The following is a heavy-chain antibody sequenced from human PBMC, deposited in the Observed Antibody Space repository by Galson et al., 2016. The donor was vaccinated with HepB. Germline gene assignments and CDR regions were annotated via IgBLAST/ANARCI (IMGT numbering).Heavy chain of an antibody. CDR1: GFTFSNYG. Sequence: SLRLSCAASGFTFSNYGMTWVRQAPGKGLEVVSTISRSGDSTDYADSVKGRFTISRDNSKNTLSLQMNSLTAEDTATYFCVQGSTAPAVWGKGTTVTVSA. J-gene: IGHJ6*04. V-gene: IGHV3-23*01. CDR3: VQGSTAPAV. CDR2: ISRSGDST. D-gene: IGHD1-26*01.